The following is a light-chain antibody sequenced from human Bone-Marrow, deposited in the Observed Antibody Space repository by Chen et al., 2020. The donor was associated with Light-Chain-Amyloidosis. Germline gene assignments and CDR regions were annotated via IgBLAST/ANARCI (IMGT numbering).Light chain of an antibody. CDR3: QSADSSGTYEVI. Sequence: SYELQQPPSVSVSPGQMATITCSGEDLPTKYAYWYQQKPGQAPVLVIHRDTERPSGISERFSGSSSGTTATLTISGVQAEDEADYHCQSADSSGTYEVIFGGGTKLTVL. CDR1: DLPTKY. V-gene: IGLV3-25*03. J-gene: IGLJ2*01. CDR2: RDT.